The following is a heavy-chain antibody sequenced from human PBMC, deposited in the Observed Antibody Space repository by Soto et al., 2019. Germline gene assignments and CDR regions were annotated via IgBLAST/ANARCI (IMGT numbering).Heavy chain of an antibody. CDR2: INHSGST. CDR3: ARGRYYYGSGSYVWFDP. Sequence: SETLSLTCAVYGGSFSGYYWTWIRQPPGTGLEWIGEINHSGSTNYNPSLKSRVTISVDTSKNQFSLKLSSVTAADTAVYYCARGRYYYGSGSYVWFDPWGQGTLVTVSS. CDR1: GGSFSGYY. D-gene: IGHD3-10*01. J-gene: IGHJ5*02. V-gene: IGHV4-34*01.